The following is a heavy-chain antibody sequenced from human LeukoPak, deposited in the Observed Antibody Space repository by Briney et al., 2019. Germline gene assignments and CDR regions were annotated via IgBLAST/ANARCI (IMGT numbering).Heavy chain of an antibody. J-gene: IGHJ4*02. CDR2: IHSDGSST. D-gene: IGHD3-22*01. CDR3: ARDPAYYDSSGYVNY. CDR1: GFTFSNYW. V-gene: IGHV3-74*01. Sequence: GGSLRLSCAASGFTFSNYWMHWVRQAPGKGLVWVSRIHSDGSSTTSADSVKGRFTISRDNAENTLYLQMNSLRAEDTAVYYCARDPAYYDSSGYVNYWGQGTLVTVSS.